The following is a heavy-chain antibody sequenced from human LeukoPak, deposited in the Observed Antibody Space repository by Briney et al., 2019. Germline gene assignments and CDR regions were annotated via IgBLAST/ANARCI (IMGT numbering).Heavy chain of an antibody. CDR1: ERMVRNSY. Sequence: GGSLRLSCEGPERMVRNSYMSWVRQSPGRGLEWVSVIYSGGSTDYADSVKGRLTTSRDTSKNTLYLQMNDVRAEDTGIYYCVRDLRDRRGYSNYYMDVWGKGTTVTVSS. D-gene: IGHD3-10*01. V-gene: IGHV3-53*01. CDR3: VRDLRDRRGYSNYYMDV. CDR2: IYSGGST. J-gene: IGHJ6*03.